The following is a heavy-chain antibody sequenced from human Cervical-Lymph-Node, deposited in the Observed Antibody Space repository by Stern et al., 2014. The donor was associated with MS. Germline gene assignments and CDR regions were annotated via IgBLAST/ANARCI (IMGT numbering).Heavy chain of an antibody. CDR1: GFSVSTNGVG. CDR2: IYWDEDK. Sequence: QVTLRESGPTLVQPTQTLTLTCTFSGFSVSTNGVGVGWIRQPPGKALEWLALIYWDEDKRYSPSMKSRLTITKDTSKNQVVRSMTNMDPVDTATYYGAHRNYLDSRGPLNFDYWGQGALVTVSS. V-gene: IGHV2-5*02. CDR3: AHRNYLDSRGPLNFDY. J-gene: IGHJ4*02. D-gene: IGHD3-22*01.